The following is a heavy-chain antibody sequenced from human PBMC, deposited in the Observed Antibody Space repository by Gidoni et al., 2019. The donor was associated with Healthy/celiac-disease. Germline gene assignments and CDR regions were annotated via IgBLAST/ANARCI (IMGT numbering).Heavy chain of an antibody. Sequence: EVQLLESGGGLVQPGGSLRRSGAAPGCTVGSSAISWVRQAPGKGLELVSAISGSGGSPYYADSVQVRFTISRDNSNNTLYLQMHRLSAEDTAVYYCAKVSSSPYYYGMDVWGQGTTVTVSS. CDR2: ISGSGGSP. CDR1: GCTVGSSA. J-gene: IGHJ6*02. CDR3: AKVSSSPYYYGMDV. D-gene: IGHD6-6*01. V-gene: IGHV3-23*01.